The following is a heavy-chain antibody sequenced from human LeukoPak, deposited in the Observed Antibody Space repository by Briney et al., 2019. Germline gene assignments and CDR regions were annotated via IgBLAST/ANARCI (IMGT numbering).Heavy chain of an antibody. CDR2: LSSSGRYT. Sequence: GGSLRLSCAASGFAFSDYHMTWIRQAPGKGLEWVSNLSSSGRYTNYADSVRGRFTISRDNAKKSLYLQMNSLRAEDTAVYYCARHSEGPVNDAFDIWGQGTKVTVSS. D-gene: IGHD2-2*01. CDR1: GFAFSDYH. CDR3: ARHSEGPVNDAFDI. V-gene: IGHV3-11*03. J-gene: IGHJ3*02.